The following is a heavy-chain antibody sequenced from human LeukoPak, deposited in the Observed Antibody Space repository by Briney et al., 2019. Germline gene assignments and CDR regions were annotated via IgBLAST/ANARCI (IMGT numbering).Heavy chain of an antibody. CDR3: ARQPGYCSSTSCPNNWFDP. J-gene: IGHJ5*02. D-gene: IGHD2-2*01. CDR1: GFTFSSYS. CDR2: ISSSSSYI. Sequence: PGGSLRLSCAASGFTFSSYSMSWVRQAPGKGLEWVSSISSSSSYIYYADSVKGRFTISRDNAKNSLYLQMNSLRAEDTAVYYCARQPGYCSSTSCPNNWFDPWGQGTLVTVSS. V-gene: IGHV3-21*01.